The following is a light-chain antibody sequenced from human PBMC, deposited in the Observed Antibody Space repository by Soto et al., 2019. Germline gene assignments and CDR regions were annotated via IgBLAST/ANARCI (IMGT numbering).Light chain of an antibody. V-gene: IGLV2-8*01. J-gene: IGLJ1*01. CDR3: SSYAGNTKGV. CDR2: EVS. CDR1: SSDVGGCDY. Sequence: QSVLTQPPSASGSPGQSVTISCTGTSSDVGGCDYVSWYQQHPGKAPKLMIFEVSKRPSGVPDRFSGSKSGNTASLTVSGLQAEDEADYYCSSYAGNTKGVFGTGTKVTVL.